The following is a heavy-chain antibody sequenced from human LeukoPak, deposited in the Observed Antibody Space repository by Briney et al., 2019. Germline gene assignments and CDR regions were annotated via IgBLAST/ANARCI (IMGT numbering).Heavy chain of an antibody. Sequence: SETLSLTCAVYGGAFRGYYWSWIRQPPGKGQEGSGEINHSESHNYNPTLKSRVTILVDTSKNQSSLKLGSVTVADTAVYYCAREHYSILRSNYYYMDVWGKGTTVTVSS. D-gene: IGHD4-11*01. CDR1: GGAFRGYY. CDR3: AREHYSILRSNYYYMDV. CDR2: INHSESH. V-gene: IGHV4-34*01. J-gene: IGHJ6*03.